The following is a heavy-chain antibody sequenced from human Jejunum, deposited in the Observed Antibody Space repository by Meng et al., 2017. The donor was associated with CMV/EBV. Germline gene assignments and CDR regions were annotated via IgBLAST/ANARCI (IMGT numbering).Heavy chain of an antibody. Sequence: LSCADSGFPFSNFWISWVRQTSERGLEWVGRMKTVSDGGTRDYAAPVNGRFIISRDDSKNTLYLQMNRLKTEDTAVYYCTTEGKYWGQGTPVTVSS. D-gene: IGHD2/OR15-2a*01. CDR1: GFPFSNFW. J-gene: IGHJ4*02. CDR3: TTEGKY. CDR2: MKTVSDGGTR. V-gene: IGHV3-15*01.